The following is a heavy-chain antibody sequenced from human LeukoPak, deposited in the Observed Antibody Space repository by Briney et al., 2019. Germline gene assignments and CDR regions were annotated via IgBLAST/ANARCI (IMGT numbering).Heavy chain of an antibody. CDR2: ITSSGTYV. Sequence: GGSLILSCAASGFTFSSYSMNWVRQAPGKGLEWVSSITSSGTYVYYADSVKGRFTISRDNAKNSLYLQMNSLGVEDTAVYYCKSGGAAPGRFDYWGQGALVTVSS. CDR3: KSGGAAPGRFDY. CDR1: GFTFSSYS. V-gene: IGHV3-21*01. D-gene: IGHD6-13*01. J-gene: IGHJ4*02.